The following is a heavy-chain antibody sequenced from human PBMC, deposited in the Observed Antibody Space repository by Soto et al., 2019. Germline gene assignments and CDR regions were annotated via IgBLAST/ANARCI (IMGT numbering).Heavy chain of an antibody. CDR1: GYTFTSYY. CDR3: ARVYCSGGSCYGIDY. Sequence: QVQLVQSGAEVKKPGASVKVSCKASGYTFTSYYMHWVRQAPGQGLEWMGIINPTSSTNYAQKFQGRVTMTRDTSTSTVYMELSSLRSEVTAVYYCARVYCSGGSCYGIDYWGQGTLVTVSS. D-gene: IGHD2-15*01. J-gene: IGHJ4*02. CDR2: INPTSST. V-gene: IGHV1-46*01.